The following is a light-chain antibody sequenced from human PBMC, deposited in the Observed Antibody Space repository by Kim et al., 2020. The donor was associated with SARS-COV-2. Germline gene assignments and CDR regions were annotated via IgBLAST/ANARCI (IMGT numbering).Light chain of an antibody. V-gene: IGLV2-14*03. CDR1: SNDVGDYKY. CDR3: SSYTSSSLDVA. J-gene: IGLJ2*01. Sequence: QSALTQPASVSGSPGQSITISCTGTSNDVGDYKYVSWYQQYPGKAPRLMIYDVRNRPSGVSNRFSGSKSGNTASLTISGLQAEDEADYYCSSYTSSSLDVAFGGGTQLTVL. CDR2: DVR.